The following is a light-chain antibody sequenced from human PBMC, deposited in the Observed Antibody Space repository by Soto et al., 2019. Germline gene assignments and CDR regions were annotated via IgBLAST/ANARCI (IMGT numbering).Light chain of an antibody. J-gene: IGLJ1*01. Sequence: QSVLTQPASVSGSPVQSITFSCTGTSSDIGVYNYVSWYQQHPGKAPKLMIYEVNNRPSGVSNRFSGSKSGNTASLTISGLQAEDEADYYCSSYTTSNTYVFGTGTKVTVL. CDR2: EVN. CDR3: SSYTTSNTYV. CDR1: SSDIGVYNY. V-gene: IGLV2-14*01.